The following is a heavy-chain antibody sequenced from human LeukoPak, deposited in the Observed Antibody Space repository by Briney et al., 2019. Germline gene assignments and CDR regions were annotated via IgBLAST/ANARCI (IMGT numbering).Heavy chain of an antibody. CDR3: AKDKDGLIGY. CDR1: GFTFSTYA. CDR2: LNYNGGNT. D-gene: IGHD4-17*01. V-gene: IGHV3-23*01. J-gene: IGHJ4*02. Sequence: GGSLRLSCAASGFTFSTYAMTWLRQAPGKGLKWVSALNYNGGNTYYADSVKGRFTISRDNSKNMLYLQMNSLRAEDTAVYYCAKDKDGLIGYWGQGTLVTVSS.